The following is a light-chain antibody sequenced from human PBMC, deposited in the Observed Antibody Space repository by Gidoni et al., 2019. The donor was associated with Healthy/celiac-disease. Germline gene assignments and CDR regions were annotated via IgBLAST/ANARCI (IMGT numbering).Light chain of an antibody. Sequence: EIVLTQSPATLSLSPGESAPLSCRASQSCSSYLAWYQQNPGQAPRLLIYDASNGATGIPARFSGSVSGTDFTLTIRRLEPEDFAVYFCQQRSNWWTFGQGTKVEIK. CDR2: DAS. J-gene: IGKJ1*01. CDR3: QQRSNWWT. CDR1: QSCSSY. V-gene: IGKV3-11*01.